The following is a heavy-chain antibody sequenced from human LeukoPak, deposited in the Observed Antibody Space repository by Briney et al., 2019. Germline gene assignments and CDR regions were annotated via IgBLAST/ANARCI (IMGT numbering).Heavy chain of an antibody. D-gene: IGHD2-2*01. CDR2: INPNSGGT. V-gene: IGHV1-2*02. CDR1: GYTFTSYA. Sequence: ASVKVSCKASGYTFTSYAMHWVRQAPGQGLEWMGWINPNSGGTNYAQKFQGRVTMTRDTSISTAYMELSRLRSDDTAVYYCARVYCTSTSCPEHFQHWGQGTLVTVCS. CDR3: ARVYCTSTSCPEHFQH. J-gene: IGHJ1*01.